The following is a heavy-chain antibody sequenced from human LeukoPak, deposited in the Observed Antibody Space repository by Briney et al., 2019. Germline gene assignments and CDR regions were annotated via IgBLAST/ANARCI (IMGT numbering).Heavy chain of an antibody. CDR1: GFTFSSYW. J-gene: IGHJ4*02. Sequence: GSLRLSCAASGFTFSSYWMHWVRPAPGKGLVWVSRINSDGSSTSYADSVKGRFTISRDNAKSTLYLQMNSLRAEDTAVYYCARVNNWKHFDYWGQGTLVTVSS. CDR2: INSDGSST. D-gene: IGHD1-20*01. CDR3: ARVNNWKHFDY. V-gene: IGHV3-74*01.